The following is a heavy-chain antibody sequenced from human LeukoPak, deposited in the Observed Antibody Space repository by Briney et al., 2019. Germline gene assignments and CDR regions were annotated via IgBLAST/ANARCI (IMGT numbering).Heavy chain of an antibody. CDR3: AAHPQYYDILTGYEYYYYYGMDV. V-gene: IGHV4-59*08. Sequence: SETLSLTCTVSGGSISSYYWSWIRQPPGKGLEWIGYIYYSGSTNYNPSLKSRGTISVDTSKNQFSLKLRYVNAADTAVYYYAAHPQYYDILTGYEYYYYYGMDVWGQGTTVTVSS. D-gene: IGHD3-9*01. J-gene: IGHJ6*02. CDR2: IYYSGST. CDR1: GGSISSYY.